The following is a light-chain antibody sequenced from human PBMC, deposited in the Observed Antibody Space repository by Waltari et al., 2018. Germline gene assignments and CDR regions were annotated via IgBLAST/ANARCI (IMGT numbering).Light chain of an antibody. CDR3: QSADSSGTFVV. CDR1: ALPKQY. V-gene: IGLV3-25*03. Sequence: SYELTQPPSVSVSPGQTARTTCSGDALPKQYASWYQQKPGQAPVLVIYKDSDRPSGLPERFSGSSSGTTVTLTISGVQAEDEADYYCQSADSSGTFVVFGGGTKLTVL. CDR2: KDS. J-gene: IGLJ2*01.